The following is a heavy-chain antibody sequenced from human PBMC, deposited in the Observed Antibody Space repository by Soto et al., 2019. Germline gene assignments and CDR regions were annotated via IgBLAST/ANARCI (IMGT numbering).Heavy chain of an antibody. D-gene: IGHD6-19*01. CDR1: GFSLSTSGMC. CDR2: IYWDDDK. J-gene: IGHJ5*02. CDR3: AHSVAVAADSNWFDP. V-gene: IGHV2-5*08. Sequence: SGPTLVNPTQTLTLTCTFSGFSLSTSGMCVSWIRQPPGKALEWLALIYWDDDKRYSPSLKSRLTITKDTSKNQVVLTMTNMDPVDTATYYCAHSVAVAADSNWFDPWGQGTLVTVSS.